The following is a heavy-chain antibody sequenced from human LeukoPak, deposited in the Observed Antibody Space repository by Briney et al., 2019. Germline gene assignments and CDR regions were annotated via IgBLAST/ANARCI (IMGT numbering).Heavy chain of an antibody. CDR3: AKEGYRYGYAIDY. CDR2: ISGSGGST. J-gene: IGHJ4*02. Sequence: PGGSLRVSCAASGFTFSTYAMSWVRQAPGEGLEWVSAISGSGGSTYYADSVKGRFTISRDNSKNTLYLQMNSLRAEDTAVYYCAKEGYRYGYAIDYWGQGTLVTVSS. D-gene: IGHD5-18*01. CDR1: GFTFSTYA. V-gene: IGHV3-23*01.